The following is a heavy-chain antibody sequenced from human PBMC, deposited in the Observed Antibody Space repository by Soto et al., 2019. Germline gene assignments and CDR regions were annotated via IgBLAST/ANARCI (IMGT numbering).Heavy chain of an antibody. D-gene: IGHD3-22*01. Sequence: PGGSLSLSCVASGFTFSSYTMNWIRQAPGKGLEWVGFIRSKAYGGTTEFAASVKGRFTISRDDSKSIAYLQMNSLKTEDTAVYYCTRARVSTMIVVVTTFDYWGQGTLVTVSS. CDR3: TRARVSTMIVVVTTFDY. CDR1: GFTFSSYT. V-gene: IGHV3-49*03. J-gene: IGHJ4*02. CDR2: IRSKAYGGTT.